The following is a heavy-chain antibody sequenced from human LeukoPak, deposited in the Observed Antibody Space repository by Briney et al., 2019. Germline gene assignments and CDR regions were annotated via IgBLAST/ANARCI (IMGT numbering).Heavy chain of an antibody. CDR2: INWNGGST. J-gene: IGHJ4*02. D-gene: IGHD2-2*01. CDR3: ASTVLGYCSN. V-gene: IGHV3-20*04. Sequence: SGGSLRLSCAASGFTFSSYEMNWVRQAPGKGLEWVSGINWNGGSTGYADSVKGRFTISRDNAKNSLYLQMNSLRAEDTALYYCASTVLGYCSNWGQETLVTVSS. CDR1: GFTFSSYE.